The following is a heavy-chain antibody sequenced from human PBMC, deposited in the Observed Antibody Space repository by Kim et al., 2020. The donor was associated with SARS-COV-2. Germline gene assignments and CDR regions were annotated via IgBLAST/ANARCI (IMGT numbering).Heavy chain of an antibody. J-gene: IGHJ5*02. V-gene: IGHV4-34*01. CDR2: INHSGST. CDR3: ARGVGYCSSTSCYVGWFDP. D-gene: IGHD2-2*01. Sequence: SETLSLTCAVYGGSFSGYYWSWIRQPPGKGLEWIGEINHSGSTNYNPSLKSRVTISVDTSKNQFSLKLSSVTAADTAVYYCARGVGYCSSTSCYVGWFDPWGQGTLVTVSS. CDR1: GGSFSGYY.